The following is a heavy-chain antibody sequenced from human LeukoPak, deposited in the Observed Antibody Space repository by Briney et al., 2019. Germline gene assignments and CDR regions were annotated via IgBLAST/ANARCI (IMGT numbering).Heavy chain of an antibody. CDR1: GFTFSSYA. D-gene: IGHD2-2*02. CDR2: ISGSGSST. J-gene: IGHJ6*03. V-gene: IGHV3-23*01. CDR3: AKYTDYYYYYYMDL. Sequence: PGGSLRLSCAASGFTFSSYAMSWVRQAPGKGLEWVSAISGSGSSTYYADSVKGRFTISRDNSKNTLYLQMNSLRAEDTAVYYCAKYTDYYYYYYMDLWGKGTTVTVSS.